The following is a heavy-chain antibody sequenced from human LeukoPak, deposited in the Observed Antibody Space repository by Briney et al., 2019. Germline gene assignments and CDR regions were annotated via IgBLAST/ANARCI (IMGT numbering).Heavy chain of an antibody. V-gene: IGHV3-23*01. J-gene: IGHJ4*02. CDR1: GFTFTNYA. Sequence: GGSLRLSCAASGFTFTNYAMTWVRQAPGKGLEWVSGISEGVGNTYYADSVKGRFTISRDHSKNTLYLQMNSLRAEDTALYYCAKREKGTTGRFFDYWGQGTPVTVSS. CDR2: ISEGVGNT. D-gene: IGHD4-17*01. CDR3: AKREKGTTGRFFDY.